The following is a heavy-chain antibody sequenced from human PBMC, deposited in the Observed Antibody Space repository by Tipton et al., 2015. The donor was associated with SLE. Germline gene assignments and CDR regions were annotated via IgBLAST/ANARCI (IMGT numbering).Heavy chain of an antibody. Sequence: SLRLSCAGSGFTFSNYMMNWVRQTPGKGLEWVSSISSTSGNIYYADSVKGRFTMSRDNAKNTLYLQMNSLRAEDTAVYYCAKGEYGGHDYGLDYWGQGTLVTVSS. J-gene: IGHJ4*02. CDR2: ISSTSGNI. V-gene: IGHV3-48*01. CDR1: GFTFSNYM. D-gene: IGHD5-12*01. CDR3: AKGEYGGHDYGLDY.